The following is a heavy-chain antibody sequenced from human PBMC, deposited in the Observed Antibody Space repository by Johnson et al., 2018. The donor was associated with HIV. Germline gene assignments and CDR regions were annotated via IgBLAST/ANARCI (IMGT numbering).Heavy chain of an antibody. D-gene: IGHD1-7*01. V-gene: IGHV3-66*01. CDR1: GFTFTGYW. J-gene: IGHJ3*02. CDR3: ARDRAWNYEGAFDI. Sequence: VQLVESGGGLVQPGGSLRLSCAAPGFTFTGYWMSWVRQAPGKGLEWVSLLYRDVRAEYADSVKGRFTISRDNSKNTLYLQIRRLRAGDTAVYYCARDRAWNYEGAFDIWDHGTVVSVSS. CDR2: LYRDVRA.